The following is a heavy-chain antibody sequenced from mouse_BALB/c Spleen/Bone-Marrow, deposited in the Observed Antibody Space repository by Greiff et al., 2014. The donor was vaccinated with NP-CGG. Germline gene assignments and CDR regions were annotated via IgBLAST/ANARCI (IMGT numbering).Heavy chain of an antibody. D-gene: IGHD1-1*01. CDR3: TRSYYAKEGAWFAY. CDR2: INPSNGGT. J-gene: IGHJ3*01. Sequence: QVQLQQSGAELVKPGASVKLSCKASGYTFTSYYMYWVKQRPGQGLEWIGGINPSNGGTNFNEKFKSKATLTVDKSSSTAYMQLSSRTSEDSAVYYCTRSYYAKEGAWFAYWGQGTLVTVSA. V-gene: IGHV1S81*02. CDR1: GYTFTSYY.